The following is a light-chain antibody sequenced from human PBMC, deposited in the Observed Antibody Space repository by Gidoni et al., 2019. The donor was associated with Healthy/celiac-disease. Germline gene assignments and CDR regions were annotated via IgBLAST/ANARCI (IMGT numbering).Light chain of an antibody. V-gene: IGKV3-15*01. CDR2: GAS. CDR3: QQYDNWPPYT. Sequence: EIVMTHSPATLSVSPGERATLSYRASQRVSSNLAWYQQKPGQAPRLLIYGASTRATGIPARFSGSGSGTEFTLTISSLQSEDFAVYYCQQYDNWPPYTFGQGTKLEIK. J-gene: IGKJ2*01. CDR1: QRVSSN.